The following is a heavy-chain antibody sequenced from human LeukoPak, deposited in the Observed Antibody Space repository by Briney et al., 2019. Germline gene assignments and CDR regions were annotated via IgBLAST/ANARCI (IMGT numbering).Heavy chain of an antibody. CDR1: GGSISSGGYY. J-gene: IGHJ4*02. CDR3: ARVGYSSSWVDH. CDR2: IYYSGST. V-gene: IGHV4-31*03. Sequence: SETLSLTCTVSGGSISSGGYYWSRIRQRPGEGLEWIGYIYYSGSTYYSPSLKSRVTISLDTSKNQLFLKLSSVTAADTAVYYCARVGYSSSWVDHWGQGTLVTVSS. D-gene: IGHD6-13*01.